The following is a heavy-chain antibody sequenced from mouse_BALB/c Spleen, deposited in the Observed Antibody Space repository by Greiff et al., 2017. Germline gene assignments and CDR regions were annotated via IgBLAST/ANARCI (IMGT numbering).Heavy chain of an antibody. CDR2: INPSTGYT. Sequence: QVQLKQSGAELAKPGASVKMSCKASGYTFTSYWMHWVKQRPGQGLEWIGYINPSTGYTEYNQKFKDKATLTADKSSSTAYMQLSSLTSEDSAVYYCAREGVYYGNYVAYWGQGTLVTVSA. V-gene: IGHV1-7*01. D-gene: IGHD2-1*01. CDR1: GYTFTSYW. J-gene: IGHJ3*01. CDR3: AREGVYYGNYVAY.